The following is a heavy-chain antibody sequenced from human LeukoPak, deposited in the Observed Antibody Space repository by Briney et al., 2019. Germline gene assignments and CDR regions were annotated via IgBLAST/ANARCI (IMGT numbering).Heavy chain of an antibody. D-gene: IGHD2-21*02. CDR3: ARGSVMTSDYYYDMDV. Sequence: GASVKVSCKASGYTFTMYYMHWVRQAPGQGLEWMGIINPSGGSRTYAEQFQGRVTMTRDTSTSTGYMELSSLRSEDTAVYYCARGSVMTSDYYYDMDVWGQGTTVTVSS. CDR1: GYTFTMYY. J-gene: IGHJ6*02. CDR2: INPSGGSR. V-gene: IGHV1-46*01.